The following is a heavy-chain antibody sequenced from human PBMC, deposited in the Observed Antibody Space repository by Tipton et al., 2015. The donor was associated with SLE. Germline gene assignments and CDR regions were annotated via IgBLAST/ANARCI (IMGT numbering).Heavy chain of an antibody. CDR2: IYYSGST. CDR1: GGSISRNNYY. Sequence: TLSLTCSVSGGSISRNNYYWGWIRQPPGKGLEWIGSIYYSGSTYYNPSLKSRLTMYMDTSKNQFSLSLSSVTAADTALYYCASRSINSGWFLDAFDRWGQGTLVTVSS. J-gene: IGHJ3*02. V-gene: IGHV4-39*01. CDR3: ASRSINSGWFLDAFDR. D-gene: IGHD6-19*01.